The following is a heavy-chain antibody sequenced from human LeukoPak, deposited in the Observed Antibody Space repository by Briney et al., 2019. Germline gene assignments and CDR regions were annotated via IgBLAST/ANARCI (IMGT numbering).Heavy chain of an antibody. CDR3: ARGYCGGDCPQDY. CDR2: INPNSGGT. D-gene: IGHD2-21*02. CDR1: GYTFTGYY. Sequence: GASVKVSCKASGYTFTGYYMHWVRQAPGQGLEWMGWINPNSGGTNYAQKFQGRVTMTRGTSISTAYMELSRLRSDDTAVYYCARGYCGGDCPQDYWGQGTLVTVSS. J-gene: IGHJ4*02. V-gene: IGHV1-2*02.